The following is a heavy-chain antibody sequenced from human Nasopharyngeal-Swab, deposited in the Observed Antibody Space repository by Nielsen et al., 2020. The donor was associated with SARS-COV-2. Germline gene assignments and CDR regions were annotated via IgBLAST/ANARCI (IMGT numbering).Heavy chain of an antibody. V-gene: IGHV3-11*06. Sequence: LSLTCTVSGGSISSGGYYMSWIRQAPGKGLEWVSYISSTSSYTNYADSVKGRFTISRDNAKNSLYLQMNSLRAEDTAVYYCARADWYYYGSGTKGEAFDIWGQGTMVTVSS. CDR1: GGSISSGGYY. J-gene: IGHJ3*02. D-gene: IGHD3-10*01. CDR2: ISSTSSYT. CDR3: ARADWYYYGSGTKGEAFDI.